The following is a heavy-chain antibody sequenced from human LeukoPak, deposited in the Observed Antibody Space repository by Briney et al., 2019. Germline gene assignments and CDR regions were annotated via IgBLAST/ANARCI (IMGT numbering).Heavy chain of an antibody. Sequence: SETLSLTCTVSGGAISSYHWSWIRQPAGKGLEWIGRIYTSGSTNYNPSLKSRVTMSVDTSKNQFSLKLSSVTAADTAVYYCARDVVPAATYYYYYYMDVWGKGTTVTVSS. CDR2: IYTSGST. V-gene: IGHV4-4*07. CDR3: ARDVVPAATYYYYYYMDV. D-gene: IGHD2-2*01. J-gene: IGHJ6*03. CDR1: GGAISSYH.